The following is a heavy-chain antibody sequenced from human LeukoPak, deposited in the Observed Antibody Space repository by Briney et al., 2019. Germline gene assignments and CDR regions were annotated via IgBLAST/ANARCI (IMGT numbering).Heavy chain of an antibody. Sequence: PGGSLRLSCAASGFTFTSYSMSWVRQAPGKGLEWVSGTSDRGDYTYYADSVKGRFTISRDSSKNTLFLQMNSLRAEDTAVYYCAKDRGRSAFYSFDYWGQGTLVTVSS. CDR3: AKDRGRSAFYSFDY. D-gene: IGHD1-26*01. CDR1: GFTFTSYS. CDR2: TSDRGDYT. V-gene: IGHV3-23*01. J-gene: IGHJ4*02.